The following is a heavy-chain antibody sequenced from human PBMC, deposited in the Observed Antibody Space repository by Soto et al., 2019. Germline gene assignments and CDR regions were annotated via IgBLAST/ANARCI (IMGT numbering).Heavy chain of an antibody. CDR3: PYGSGSYYKGYYYYGMDV. CDR2: IIPIFGTA. Sequence: SVKVSCKASGGTFSSYAISWVRQAPGQGLEWMGGIIPIFGTANYAQKFQGRVTITADESTSTAYMELSSLRSEDTAVHYCPYGSGSYYKGYYYYGMDVWRQGTTVTVSS. J-gene: IGHJ6*02. CDR1: GGTFSSYA. V-gene: IGHV1-69*13. D-gene: IGHD3-10*01.